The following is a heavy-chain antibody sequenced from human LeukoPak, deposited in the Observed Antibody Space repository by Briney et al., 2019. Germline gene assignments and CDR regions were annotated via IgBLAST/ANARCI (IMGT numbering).Heavy chain of an antibody. CDR1: GFTFSSYW. Sequence: GSLRLSCAASGFTFSSYWMSWVRQAPGKGLEWIGSIYYSGSTYYNPSLKSRVTISVDTSKNQFSLKLSSVTAADTAVYYCARDYSSGWYLGWYFDLWGRGTLVTVSS. D-gene: IGHD6-19*01. CDR2: IYYSGST. J-gene: IGHJ2*01. CDR3: ARDYSSGWYLGWYFDL. V-gene: IGHV4-39*07.